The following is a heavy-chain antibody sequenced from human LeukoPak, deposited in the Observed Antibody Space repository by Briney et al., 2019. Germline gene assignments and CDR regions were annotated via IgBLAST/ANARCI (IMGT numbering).Heavy chain of an antibody. CDR1: GFSFNRYA. CDR2: IRYDGSDK. CDR3: AKDEGGITMIEPNYYFDY. V-gene: IGHV3-30*02. Sequence: PGGSLRLSCAASGFSFNRYAMHLVRQAPAKALEWMAFIRYDGSDKYYADSVKGRFTISRDNSKNTLYLQMNSLRAEDTAVYYCAKDEGGITMIEPNYYFDYWGQGTLVTVSS. J-gene: IGHJ4*02. D-gene: IGHD3-22*01.